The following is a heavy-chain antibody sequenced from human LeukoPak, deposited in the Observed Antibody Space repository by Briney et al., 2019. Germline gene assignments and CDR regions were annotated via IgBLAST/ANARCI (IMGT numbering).Heavy chain of an antibody. J-gene: IGHJ4*02. V-gene: IGHV5-51*01. Sequence: GESLKISCKGSGYSFTSYWIGWVRQMPGKGLGGMGIIYPGDSDTRYSPSFQGQVTISADKSISTAYLQWSSLKASDTAMYYCARLHYGSGSSAYFDYWGQGTLVTVSS. CDR2: IYPGDSDT. CDR1: GYSFTSYW. D-gene: IGHD3-10*01. CDR3: ARLHYGSGSSAYFDY.